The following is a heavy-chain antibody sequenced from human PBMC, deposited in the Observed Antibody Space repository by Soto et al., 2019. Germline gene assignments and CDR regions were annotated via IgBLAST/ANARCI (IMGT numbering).Heavy chain of an antibody. CDR1: GFIFRNYG. Sequence: QVQLVESGGGVVQPGRSLRLSCAASGFIFRNYGMHWVRQAPGKGLEWVAVISYDGNTEYYEDSVKGRFTVSRDNSKNTLYLQMNSLRVEDTALNYCAKRGGTHWYTIDYWGQGTLVTVSS. V-gene: IGHV3-30*18. D-gene: IGHD3-10*01. J-gene: IGHJ4*02. CDR3: AKRGGTHWYTIDY. CDR2: ISYDGNTE.